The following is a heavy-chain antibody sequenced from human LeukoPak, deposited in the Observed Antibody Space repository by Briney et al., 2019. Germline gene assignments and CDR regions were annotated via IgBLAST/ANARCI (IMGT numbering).Heavy chain of an antibody. D-gene: IGHD2-15*01. CDR1: GGSINSYY. V-gene: IGHV4-4*07. CDR3: ARGRYCSADICSGGDAFDI. J-gene: IGHJ3*02. Sequence: SETLSLTCTVSGGSINSYYWSWIRQPAGKGLEWIGRIYTSGSTNYNPSLKSRVTMSVGTSKNQFSLKLSSVTAADTAVYYCARGRYCSADICSGGDAFDIWGQGTMVSVSS. CDR2: IYTSGST.